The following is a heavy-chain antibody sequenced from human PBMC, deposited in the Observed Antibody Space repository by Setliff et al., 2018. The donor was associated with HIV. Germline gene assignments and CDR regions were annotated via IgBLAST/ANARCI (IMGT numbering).Heavy chain of an antibody. CDR3: ADPPSGF. V-gene: IGHV3-7*01. CDR1: GLPFYNYW. CDR2: VNPDGSEA. Sequence: GGSLRLSCVASGLPFYNYWMTWLRRAPGRGLEWVASVNPDGSEASSVGSMKGRFTVSGDNAKNSLSLQMNSLRVEDTAIYYCADPPSGFWGQGTLVTVSS. D-gene: IGHD3-10*01. J-gene: IGHJ4*02.